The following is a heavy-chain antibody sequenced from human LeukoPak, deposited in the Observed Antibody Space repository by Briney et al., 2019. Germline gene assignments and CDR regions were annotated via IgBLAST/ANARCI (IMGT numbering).Heavy chain of an antibody. Sequence: GGSLRLSCRASGCTFSSCAINWVRQAPGKGLEWVSAISGSGSKTFYADSVKGRFTISRDNTKNTLYLQMNSLRPEDTAVYYCVKEPRGYSFSFDVWGQGTMVTVSS. CDR1: GCTFSSCA. CDR2: ISGSGSKT. V-gene: IGHV3-23*01. D-gene: IGHD5-18*01. J-gene: IGHJ3*01. CDR3: VKEPRGYSFSFDV.